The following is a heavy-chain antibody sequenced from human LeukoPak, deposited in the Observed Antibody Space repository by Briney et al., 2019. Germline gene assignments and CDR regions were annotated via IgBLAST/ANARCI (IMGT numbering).Heavy chain of an antibody. CDR3: ASSIVGATTDSDY. V-gene: IGHV3-21*01. CDR2: ISSSSSYI. CDR1: GFTFSSYI. Sequence: GGSLRLSCAASGFTFSSYIMNWVRQAPGKGLEWVSFISSSSSYIYYADSVKGRFTISRDNAKNSLYLQMNSLRAEDTAVYYCASSIVGATTDSDYWGQGTLVTVSS. D-gene: IGHD1-26*01. J-gene: IGHJ4*02.